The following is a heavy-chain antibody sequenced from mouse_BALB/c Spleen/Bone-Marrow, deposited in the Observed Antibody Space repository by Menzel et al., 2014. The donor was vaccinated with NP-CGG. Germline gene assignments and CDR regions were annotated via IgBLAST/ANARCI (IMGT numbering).Heavy chain of an antibody. Sequence: VMLVESGPDLVAPSQSLSLTCTVSGFSLTSYGLHWVRQPPGKGLEWLGVIWSDGSTTYNSALKSSLSISKDNSKRQVLLKMNSLQTDDTAMYYCARSGTDYAMDYWGQGTSVTVSS. CDR2: IWSDGST. CDR3: ARSGTDYAMDY. J-gene: IGHJ4*01. V-gene: IGHV2-6-2*01. D-gene: IGHD4-1*01. CDR1: GFSLTSYG.